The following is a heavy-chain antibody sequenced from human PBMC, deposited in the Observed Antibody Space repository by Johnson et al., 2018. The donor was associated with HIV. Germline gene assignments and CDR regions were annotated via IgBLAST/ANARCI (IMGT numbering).Heavy chain of an antibody. V-gene: IGHV3-64*01. CDR3: FDI. Sequence: VQLVESGGGVVQPGRSLRLSCTASGFTFNDYYMTWVRQAPGKGLEYVSAISSNGGSTYYANSVKGRFTISRDNSKNTLYLQNHHCRCAKLSDNDGFDIWGQGTMVAVSS. CDR2: ISSNGGST. CDR1: GFTFNDYY. D-gene: IGHD2-15*01. J-gene: IGHJ3*02.